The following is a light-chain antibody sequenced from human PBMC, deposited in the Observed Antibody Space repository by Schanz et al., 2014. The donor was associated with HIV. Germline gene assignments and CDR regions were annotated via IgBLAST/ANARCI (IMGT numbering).Light chain of an antibody. J-gene: IGKJ1*01. Sequence: EIVMTQSPATLSVSPGERATLSCRASQTVSSNLAWYQQKPGQAPRLLIFGASTRATGVPVRFSGSGSGTEFTLTISSLQSEDFAVYYCQHYGSSPRTFGQGTKVEI. CDR1: QTVSSN. CDR3: QHYGSSPRT. CDR2: GAS. V-gene: IGKV3-15*01.